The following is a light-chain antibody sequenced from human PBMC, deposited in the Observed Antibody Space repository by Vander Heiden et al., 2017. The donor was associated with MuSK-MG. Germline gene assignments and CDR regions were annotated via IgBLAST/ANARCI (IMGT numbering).Light chain of an antibody. Sequence: DIVMPHSPAILSSSPGERATTSCRASQSVSCKLACYQQTPGLPPRLLYFGSTLRTPGIPARLSGSGCGTELTLTMSSLQSEDFAVYYCQQYNNWPYTFGQGTKLEIK. V-gene: IGKV3-15*01. CDR1: QSVSCK. J-gene: IGKJ2*01. CDR3: QQYNNWPYT. CDR2: GST.